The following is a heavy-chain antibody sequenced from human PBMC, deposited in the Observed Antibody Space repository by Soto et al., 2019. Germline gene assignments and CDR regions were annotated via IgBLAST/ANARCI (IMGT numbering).Heavy chain of an antibody. CDR1: KFTFSSYA. D-gene: IGHD1-1*01. Sequence: PGGSLRLSCGASKFTFSSYAMSWVRQAPGKGLEWVSTISGSGGNTDYADSVKGRFTISRDNSKNTLWLQMNSLRAEDTAVYYCAKGQIATGAKLRLDYWGQGALVTVSS. CDR3: AKGQIATGAKLRLDY. CDR2: ISGSGGNT. V-gene: IGHV3-23*01. J-gene: IGHJ4*02.